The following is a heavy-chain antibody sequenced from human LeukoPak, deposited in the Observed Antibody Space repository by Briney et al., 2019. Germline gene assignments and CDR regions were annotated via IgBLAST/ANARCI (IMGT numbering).Heavy chain of an antibody. V-gene: IGHV3-48*01. J-gene: IGHJ4*02. CDR1: GFTFSSYS. CDR2: ISSSSDFI. D-gene: IGHD3-16*01. Sequence: PGGSLRLSCAASGFTFSSYSMTWVSQAPGKGLEWVSYISSSSDFIYYADSVKGRFTISRDNAKNSLYLQMNSLRAEDTAVYFCARDLAYALFDYWGQGTLVTVSS. CDR3: ARDLAYALFDY.